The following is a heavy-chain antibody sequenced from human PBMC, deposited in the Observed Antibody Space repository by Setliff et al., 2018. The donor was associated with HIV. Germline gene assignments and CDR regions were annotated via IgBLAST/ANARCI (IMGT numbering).Heavy chain of an antibody. D-gene: IGHD5-12*01. Sequence: ETLSLTCTVSGDSITNDDYYWGWIRQPPGKGLEWIGYIYYTGTTKYNPSLKSRVTISIDTSKNQFSLKLTSVTAADTAVYYCAREWLQHTGDDAFDVWGQGTMVTVSS. V-gene: IGHV4-61*08. CDR1: GDSITNDDYY. CDR3: AREWLQHTGDDAFDV. J-gene: IGHJ3*01. CDR2: IYYTGTT.